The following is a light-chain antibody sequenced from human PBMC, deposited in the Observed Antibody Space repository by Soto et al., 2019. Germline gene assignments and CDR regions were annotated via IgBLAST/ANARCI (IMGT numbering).Light chain of an antibody. CDR3: QHYGNSPPFT. J-gene: IGKJ2*01. Sequence: EIVLTQSPGTLSLSPGERATLSCRASQSVSSSYFAWYQQKPGQAPRLLIYGASSRATGIPARFSGSGSGTDFTLTISRLEPENFAVYFCQHYGNSPPFTFGQGTKVEIK. V-gene: IGKV3-20*01. CDR2: GAS. CDR1: QSVSSSY.